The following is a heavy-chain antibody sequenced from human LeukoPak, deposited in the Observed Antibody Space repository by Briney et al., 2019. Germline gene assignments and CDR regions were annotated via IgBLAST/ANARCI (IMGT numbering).Heavy chain of an antibody. Sequence: GGSLRLSCAASGFTFSSYGMHWVRQAPGKGLEWVAVISYDGSNKYYADSVKGRFTISRDNSKNTLYLQMNSLRAEDTAVYYCAKSGAMIVVATFDYWGQGTLVTVSS. D-gene: IGHD3-22*01. J-gene: IGHJ4*02. CDR1: GFTFSSYG. CDR2: ISYDGSNK. CDR3: AKSGAMIVVATFDY. V-gene: IGHV3-30*18.